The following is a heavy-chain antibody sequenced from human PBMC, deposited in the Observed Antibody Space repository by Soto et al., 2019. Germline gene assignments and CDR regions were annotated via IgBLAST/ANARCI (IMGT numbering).Heavy chain of an antibody. Sequence: QEQLVESGGGVVQPGRSLGLSCAASGFTFSAYGMHWVRQAPGKGLEWVAVVSYDGSNKYYADSVKGRFTISRDNSWNTLYLQMNSLRAEDTAVYYCAKVTFSGDYYYYYGMDVWGQGTTVTVSS. D-gene: IGHD1-26*01. V-gene: IGHV3-30*18. J-gene: IGHJ6*02. CDR2: VSYDGSNK. CDR3: AKVTFSGDYYYYYGMDV. CDR1: GFTFSAYG.